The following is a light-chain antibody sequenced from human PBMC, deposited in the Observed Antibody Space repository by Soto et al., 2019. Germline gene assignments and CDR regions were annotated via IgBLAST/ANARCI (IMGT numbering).Light chain of an antibody. J-gene: IGKJ5*01. CDR1: QSVSSSY. CDR3: QQSGSSPLVT. Sequence: EIVLTQSPGTLSLSPEERATLSCRASQSVSSSYVAWYQQKPGQPPRLLIYAASSRATGIPDRFSGSGSGTDFTLTISRLEPEDFAVYYCQQSGSSPLVTFGQGTRLEIK. CDR2: AAS. V-gene: IGKV3-20*01.